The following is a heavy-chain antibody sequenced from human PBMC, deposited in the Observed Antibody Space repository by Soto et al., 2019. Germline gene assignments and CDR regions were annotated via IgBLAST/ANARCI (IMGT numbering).Heavy chain of an antibody. D-gene: IGHD3-10*01. J-gene: IGHJ6*02. CDR1: GFTFRIYC. V-gene: IGHV3-7*01. CDR2: IKEDGSEK. Sequence: EVQLVESGGGLVQPGGSLRLSCAASGFTFRIYCMSWVRQAPGTGLEWVANIKEDGSEKYYVDSVKGRFTISRDNAKNSLYLQLDSRRAEDTAVYYCARHYGSGSYLYYAMDVWGQGTTVTFSS. CDR3: ARHYGSGSYLYYAMDV.